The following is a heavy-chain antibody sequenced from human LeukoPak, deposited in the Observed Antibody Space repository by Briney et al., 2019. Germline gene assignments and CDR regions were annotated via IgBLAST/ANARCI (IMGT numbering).Heavy chain of an antibody. CDR2: ISAYNDNT. Sequence: AASVKVSCKASGYTFTNYGISWVRQAPGQGLAWMGWISAYNDNTKYAQKLQGRVTMTTDTSTSTAYMELRSLRSDDTAVYYCARDLFVVAFDYWGQGTLVTVSS. V-gene: IGHV1-18*01. CDR1: GYTFTNYG. J-gene: IGHJ4*02. D-gene: IGHD2-15*01. CDR3: ARDLFVVAFDY.